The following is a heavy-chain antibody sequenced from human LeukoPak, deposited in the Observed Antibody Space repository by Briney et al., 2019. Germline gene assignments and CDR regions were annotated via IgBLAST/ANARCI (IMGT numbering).Heavy chain of an antibody. CDR1: GGSISSGGYS. CDR2: IYLSGST. J-gene: IGHJ5*02. D-gene: IGHD3-10*01. CDR3: ARGRNYGSGSYPPRWFDP. V-gene: IGHV4-30-2*01. Sequence: SQTLSLTCAVSGGSISSGGYSWSWIRQPPGKGLEWIGYIYLSGSTYYNPSLKSRVTISVDRSKNQFSLKLSSVTAADTAVYYCARGRNYGSGSYPPRWFDPWGQGTLVTVSS.